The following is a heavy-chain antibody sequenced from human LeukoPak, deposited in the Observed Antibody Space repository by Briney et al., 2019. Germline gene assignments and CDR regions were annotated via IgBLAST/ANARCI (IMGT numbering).Heavy chain of an antibody. V-gene: IGHV1-18*01. CDR2: ISAYNGNT. Sequence: ASVKVSCKASGHTFTSYAMNWVRQAPGQGLEWMGWISAYNGNTNYAQKLQGSVTMTTDTSTSTAYMELRSLRSDDTAVYYCAREWFGEFSFDYWGQGTLVTVSS. J-gene: IGHJ4*02. CDR3: AREWFGEFSFDY. CDR1: GHTFTSYA. D-gene: IGHD3-10*01.